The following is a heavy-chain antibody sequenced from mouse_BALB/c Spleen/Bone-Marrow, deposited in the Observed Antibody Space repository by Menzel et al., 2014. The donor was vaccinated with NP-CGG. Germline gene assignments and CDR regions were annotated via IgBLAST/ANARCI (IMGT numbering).Heavy chain of an antibody. Sequence: QVQLQQPGAELVKPGASVKLSCKASGYTFTSYWMHWVKQRPGQGLEWIGEINPSNGRTNYNEKFKSKATLTVDKSSSTAYMQLSSLTSEDYAVYYCGRRATTVVATDYWGQGTTHTVSS. V-gene: IGHV1S81*02. CDR1: GYTFTSYW. D-gene: IGHD1-1*01. J-gene: IGHJ2*01. CDR3: GRRATTVVATDY. CDR2: INPSNGRT.